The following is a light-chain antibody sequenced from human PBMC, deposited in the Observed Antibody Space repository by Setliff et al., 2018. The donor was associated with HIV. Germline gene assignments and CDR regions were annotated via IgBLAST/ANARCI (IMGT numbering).Light chain of an antibody. CDR3: SSYTSSSTLV. Sequence: QSALTQPASVSGSPGQSITISCTGTSSDIAIYNFVSRYQHHPGKAPKLIIYDVSNRPSGVSNRFSGSKSGNTASLTISGLQAEDEADYYCSSYTSSSTLVFGTGTKVTVL. J-gene: IGLJ1*01. CDR1: SSDIAIYNF. V-gene: IGLV2-14*03. CDR2: DVS.